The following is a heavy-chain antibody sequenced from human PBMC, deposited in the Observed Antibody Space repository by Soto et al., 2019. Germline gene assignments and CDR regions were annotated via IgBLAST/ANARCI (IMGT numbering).Heavy chain of an antibody. CDR2: INHSGST. Sequence: PSETLSLTCAVYGGSFSGYYWSWIRQPPGKGLEWIGEINHSGSTNYNPSLKSRVTISVDTSKNQFSLKLSSVTAADTAVYYCARGLSSNWNYYYYMDVPGKGTTVTVSS. V-gene: IGHV4-34*01. D-gene: IGHD1-20*01. CDR3: ARGLSSNWNYYYYMDV. J-gene: IGHJ6*03. CDR1: GGSFSGYY.